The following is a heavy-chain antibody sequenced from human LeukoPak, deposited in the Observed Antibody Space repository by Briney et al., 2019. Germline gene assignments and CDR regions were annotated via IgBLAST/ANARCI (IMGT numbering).Heavy chain of an antibody. CDR3: ARHTTGTGSYYYYGMDV. D-gene: IGHD1-1*01. J-gene: IGHJ6*02. CDR2: IYYSGST. CDR1: GGSISSYY. Sequence: SETLSLTCTVSGGSISSYYWSWIRQPPGKGLEWIGYIYYSGSTNYNPSLKSRVTISVDTSKNQFSLKLSSVTAADTAVYYCARHTTGTGSYYYYGMDVWGQGTTVTVSS. V-gene: IGHV4-59*08.